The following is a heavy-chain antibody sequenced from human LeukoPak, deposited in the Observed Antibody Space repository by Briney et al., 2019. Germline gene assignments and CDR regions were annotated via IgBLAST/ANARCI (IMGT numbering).Heavy chain of an antibody. V-gene: IGHV3-30-3*01. CDR3: AREERYCSGGSCFPRATHAFPT. J-gene: IGHJ5*02. CDR2: ISYDGSNK. CDR1: GFTFSSYA. Sequence: PGGSLRLSCAASGFTFSSYAMHWVRQAPGKGLEWVAVISYDGSNKYYADSVKGRFTISRDNSKNTLYLQMNSLRAVDTAVYYCAREERYCSGGSCFPRATHAFPTWGQGTLVTVSS. D-gene: IGHD2-15*01.